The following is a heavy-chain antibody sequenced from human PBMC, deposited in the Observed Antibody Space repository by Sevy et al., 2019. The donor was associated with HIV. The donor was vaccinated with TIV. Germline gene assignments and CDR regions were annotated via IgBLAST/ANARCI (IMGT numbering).Heavy chain of an antibody. V-gene: IGHV3-23*01. J-gene: IGHJ4*02. CDR3: AKDLYYDNTVFDY. CDR1: GFTSSNYA. Sequence: GGSLRLSCAASGFTSSNYAMNWVRQAPGKGLEWVSGISGSGGSTYYADSGKGRFTISRDNSRNTLYLQMSSLRAEDTAVYYCAKDLYYDNTVFDYWGQGTLVTVSS. D-gene: IGHD3-22*01. CDR2: ISGSGGST.